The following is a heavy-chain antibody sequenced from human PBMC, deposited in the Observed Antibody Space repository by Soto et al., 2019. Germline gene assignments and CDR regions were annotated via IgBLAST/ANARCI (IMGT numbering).Heavy chain of an antibody. CDR3: AKGSVVVPAAMSDY. CDR2: ISGSGGST. J-gene: IGHJ4*02. CDR1: GFTFSSYA. Sequence: EVQLLESGGGVVQPGGSLRLSCAASGFTFSSYAMSWVRQAPGKGLEWVSAISGSGGSTYYADSVKGRFTISRDNSKNALYLQMNSLRAEDTAVYYCAKGSVVVPAAMSDYWGQGTLVTVSS. V-gene: IGHV3-23*01. D-gene: IGHD2-2*01.